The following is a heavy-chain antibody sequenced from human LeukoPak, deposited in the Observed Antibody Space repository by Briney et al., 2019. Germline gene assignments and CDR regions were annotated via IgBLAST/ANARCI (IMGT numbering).Heavy chain of an antibody. CDR2: ISSSSSTI. CDR1: GFTFSSYS. Sequence: PGGSLRLSCAASGFTFSSYSMNWVRQAPGKGLEWVSYISSSSSTIYYADSVKGRFTISRDNAKNSLYLQVNSLRAEDTAVYYCARGPFHDILTAYHFDYWGQGTLVTVSS. CDR3: ARGPFHDILTAYHFDY. V-gene: IGHV3-48*04. J-gene: IGHJ4*02. D-gene: IGHD3-9*01.